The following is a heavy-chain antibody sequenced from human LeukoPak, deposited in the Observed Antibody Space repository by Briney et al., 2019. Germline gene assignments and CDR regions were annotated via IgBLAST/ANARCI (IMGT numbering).Heavy chain of an antibody. CDR1: GFTFSSYW. J-gene: IGHJ4*02. CDR3: ATAFRGSYDS. Sequence: GGCLSPSCAASGFTFSSYWMSWVRQDPGKGLEWVANIKQAGSDKYYVDSVKGRFTISRDNTKNSLYLQMNSLRAEDTAVYYCATAFRGSYDSWGQGTLVTVSS. CDR2: IKQAGSDK. D-gene: IGHD1-26*01. V-gene: IGHV3-7*01.